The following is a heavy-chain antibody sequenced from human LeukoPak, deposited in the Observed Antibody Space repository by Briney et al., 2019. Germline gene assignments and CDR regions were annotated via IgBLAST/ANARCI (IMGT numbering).Heavy chain of an antibody. CDR1: GFTFSSYG. D-gene: IGHD1-26*01. CDR2: IRYDGSNK. Sequence: TGGSLRLSCAASGFTFSSYGMHWVRQAPGKGLEWVAFIRYDGSNKYYADSVKGRFTISRDNSKNSLYLQMNSLRAEDTAVYYCAREGGDIVGVYDAFDIWGQGTMVTVSS. V-gene: IGHV3-30*02. J-gene: IGHJ3*02. CDR3: AREGGDIVGVYDAFDI.